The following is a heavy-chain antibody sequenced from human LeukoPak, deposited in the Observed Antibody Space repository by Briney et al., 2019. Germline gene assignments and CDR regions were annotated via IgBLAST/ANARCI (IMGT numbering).Heavy chain of an antibody. CDR1: GFTFDCCG. D-gene: IGHD2-21*02. J-gene: IGHJ4*02. V-gene: IGHV3-30*02. Sequence: GVSLRLFCAASGFTFDCCGMHWVRQAPGKGLEWAAFIRNVGNDKYYADSVKGRFFISRDNSKNTLSLQMNSLRVEDTAVYYCAKDGDRAFDHWAQGTLVSVSS. CDR2: IRNVGNDK. CDR3: AKDGDRAFDH.